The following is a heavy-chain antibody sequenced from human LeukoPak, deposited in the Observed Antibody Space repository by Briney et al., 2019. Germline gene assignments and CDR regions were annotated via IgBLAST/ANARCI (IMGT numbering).Heavy chain of an antibody. CDR3: AKGYYYGSGSYSTFAY. J-gene: IGHJ4*02. CDR1: GFTFSSHA. Sequence: GGSLRLSCAASGFTFSSHALSWLRQAPGKGLEWVSTISGSGGSTYYADSVKGRFTISRDNSKNTLYVQMSSLRADDTAIYYCAKGYYYGSGSYSTFAYWGQATLVTVSS. V-gene: IGHV3-23*01. D-gene: IGHD3-10*01. CDR2: ISGSGGST.